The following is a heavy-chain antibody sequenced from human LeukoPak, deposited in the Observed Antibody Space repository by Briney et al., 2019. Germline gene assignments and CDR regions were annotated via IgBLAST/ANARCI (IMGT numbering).Heavy chain of an antibody. CDR2: ISSSSSYI. D-gene: IGHD3-10*01. CDR3: ARGGDTFDI. CDR1: GFTFITYK. Sequence: PGGSLRLSCAASGFTFITYKMNWVRQAPGKGLEWVSSISSSSSYIYYADSVKGRFTISRDNAKNSLYLQMNSLRAEDTALYHCARGGDTFDIWGQGTMVTVSS. V-gene: IGHV3-21*04. J-gene: IGHJ3*02.